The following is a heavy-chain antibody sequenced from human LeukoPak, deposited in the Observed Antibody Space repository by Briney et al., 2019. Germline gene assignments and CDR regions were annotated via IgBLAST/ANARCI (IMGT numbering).Heavy chain of an antibody. J-gene: IGHJ4*02. Sequence: SETLSLTCTVSGGSISSYYWSWIRQPPGKGLEWIGYIYYSGTTNYNPSLKSRVTISVDTSKNQFSLKLRSVTAADTAVYYCARSIYYYDSSGLDYFDYWGQGTLVIVSS. CDR2: IYYSGTT. CDR3: ARSIYYYDSSGLDYFDY. CDR1: GGSISSYY. D-gene: IGHD3-22*01. V-gene: IGHV4-59*01.